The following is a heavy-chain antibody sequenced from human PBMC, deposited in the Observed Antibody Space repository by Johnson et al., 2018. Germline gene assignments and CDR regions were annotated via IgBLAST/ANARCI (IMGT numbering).Heavy chain of an antibody. J-gene: IGHJ3*01. Sequence: VQLVQSGGGLVQPGGSLRLSCAASGFIFTSYWISWVRQAPGKGLEWVANIKPDGSEKYYVDPVKGRFPISRDNARNSLYLQRNSLRAEDTAVYYCARETIADVAGKVFDRWGQGTMVTVSS. V-gene: IGHV3-7*01. CDR3: ARETIADVAGKVFDR. CDR2: IKPDGSEK. CDR1: GFIFTSYW. D-gene: IGHD6-13*01.